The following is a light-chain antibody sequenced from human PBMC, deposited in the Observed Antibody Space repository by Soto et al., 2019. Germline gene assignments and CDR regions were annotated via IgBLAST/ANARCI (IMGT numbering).Light chain of an antibody. V-gene: IGKV3-15*01. CDR1: QSVSGR. CDR2: GAS. CDR3: QQYHNWPPYT. J-gene: IGKJ2*01. Sequence: EIVMTQSPATLSVSPGKSATLSCRASQSVSGRLAWYQQKPGQAPRLLIYGASTRATGIPARFSGSGSGTEFTLTISSLQSEDFAVYYCQQYHNWPPYTFGQGTKLEIK.